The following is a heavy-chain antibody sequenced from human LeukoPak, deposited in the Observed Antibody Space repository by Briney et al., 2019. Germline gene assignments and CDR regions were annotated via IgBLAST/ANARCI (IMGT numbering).Heavy chain of an antibody. D-gene: IGHD3-22*01. CDR1: GYSFTSYW. V-gene: IGHV5-51*01. J-gene: IGHJ3*02. CDR2: IYPGDSKT. CDR3: ARPVCYDSSGYYYLGAFDI. Sequence: GESLKISCKGSGYSFTSYWIGWVRQMPGKGLEWMGIIYPGDSKTRYSPSFQGQVTISADKSISTAYLQWSSLKASDTAMYYCARPVCYDSSGYYYLGAFDIWGQGTMVTVSS.